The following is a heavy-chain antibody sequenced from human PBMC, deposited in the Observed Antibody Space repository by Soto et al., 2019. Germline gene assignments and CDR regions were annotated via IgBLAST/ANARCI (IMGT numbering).Heavy chain of an antibody. CDR1: GYTFTNYA. D-gene: IGHD3-10*01. Sequence: ASVKVSCKASGYTFTNYAMHWVRQAPGQRLEWMGWINAGNGSTKYSQKFQGRVTITRDTSTSTVYMELSSLRSVDTAVYYCSRVDPGETSPFDHWGQGTLVTVSS. CDR2: INAGNGST. J-gene: IGHJ4*02. V-gene: IGHV1-3*01. CDR3: SRVDPGETSPFDH.